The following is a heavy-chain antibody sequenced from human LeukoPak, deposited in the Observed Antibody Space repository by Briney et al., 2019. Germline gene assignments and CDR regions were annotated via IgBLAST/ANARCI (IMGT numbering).Heavy chain of an antibody. D-gene: IGHD4-17*01. V-gene: IGHV4-34*01. Sequence: PSETLSLTCAVYGGSLSGYYWSWIRQPPGKGLEWIGEINHSGSTNYNPSLKSRVTISVDTSKNQFSLKLSSVTAADTAVYYCARRRVTTFGYWGQGTLVTVSS. CDR2: INHSGST. CDR3: ARRRVTTFGY. CDR1: GGSLSGYY. J-gene: IGHJ4*02.